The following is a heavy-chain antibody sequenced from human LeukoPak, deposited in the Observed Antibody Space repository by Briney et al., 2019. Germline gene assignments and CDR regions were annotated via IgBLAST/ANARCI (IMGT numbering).Heavy chain of an antibody. CDR3: ARLRGALDY. Sequence: SETLSLTRTVSGGSISSYYWSWIRQPPGKGLEWIGYIYYSGSTNYNPSLKSRVTISVDTSKNQFSLKLSSVTAADTAVYYCARLRGALDYWGQGTLVTVSS. J-gene: IGHJ4*02. CDR2: IYYSGST. D-gene: IGHD3-16*01. V-gene: IGHV4-59*01. CDR1: GGSISSYY.